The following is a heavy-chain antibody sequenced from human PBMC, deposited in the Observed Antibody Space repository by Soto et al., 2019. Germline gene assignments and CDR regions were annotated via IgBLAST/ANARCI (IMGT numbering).Heavy chain of an antibody. Sequence: QVQLQQWGAGQLKPSETLSLTCAVHGESFSGYGGPFSGYYWSWVRQTPGKGLEWIGEINHRGGAKYTPSLKSRVTISVDTSKHQFSTNSSSVTAAGTAVYYCARGQRREGTSPWSLWGQGTLVTVSS. D-gene: IGHD6-25*01. CDR1: GGPFSGYY. CDR2: INHRGGA. V-gene: IGHV4-34*02. J-gene: IGHJ4*02. CDR3: ARGQRREGTSPWSL.